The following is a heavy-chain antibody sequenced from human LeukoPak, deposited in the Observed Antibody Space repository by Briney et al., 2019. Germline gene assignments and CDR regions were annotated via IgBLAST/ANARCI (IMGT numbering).Heavy chain of an antibody. CDR3: ATFLTVTNSWYFDL. J-gene: IGHJ2*01. CDR1: GYSFTSYG. V-gene: IGHV1-18*04. CDR2: ISTKNGNT. Sequence: ASVKVSCKASGYSFTSYGITWVRHAPGQGLEWMGWISTKNGNTNYAQKLQDRVTMTTDTSTSTAYMELRSLRSDDTAVYYCATFLTVTNSWYFDLWGRGTLVTVSS. D-gene: IGHD4-11*01.